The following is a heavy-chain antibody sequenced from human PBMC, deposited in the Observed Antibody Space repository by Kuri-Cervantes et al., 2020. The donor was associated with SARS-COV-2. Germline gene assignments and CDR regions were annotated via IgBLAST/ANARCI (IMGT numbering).Heavy chain of an antibody. V-gene: IGHV1-24*01. Sequence: ASVKVSCKVSGNTLTDLPLHWVRQAPGKGLEWMGGFAPEQREIIYAQKFQGRVSMTEDTSTDTAYMELSSLRSEDTAVYYCARAGIWDNWNYRGVFDYWGQGTLVTVSS. J-gene: IGHJ4*02. D-gene: IGHD1-7*01. CDR2: FAPEQREI. CDR1: GNTLTDLP. CDR3: ARAGIWDNWNYRGVFDY.